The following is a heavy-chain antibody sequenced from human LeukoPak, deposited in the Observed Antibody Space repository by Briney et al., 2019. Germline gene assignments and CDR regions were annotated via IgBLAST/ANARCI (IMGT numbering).Heavy chain of an antibody. CDR3: ARRRDLYSGSYYPFDY. CDR2: IYPDDFDT. J-gene: IGHJ4*02. Sequence: GESLKISCKGSGYSFTSNWIGWVRQMPGKGLEWMGLIYPDDFDTTYSPSFQGQVSISADKSISTAYLQWSSLKASDTAMYYCARRRDLYSGSYYPFDYWGQGTLVTVSS. CDR1: GYSFTSNW. V-gene: IGHV5-51*01. D-gene: IGHD1-26*01.